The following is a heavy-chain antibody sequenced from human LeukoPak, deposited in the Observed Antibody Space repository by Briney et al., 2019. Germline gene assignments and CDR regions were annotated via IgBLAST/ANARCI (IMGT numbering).Heavy chain of an antibody. CDR1: GGSIRSYY. J-gene: IGHJ4*02. Sequence: PSETLSLICTVSGGSIRSYYWSWIRQPPGKGLEWIGYIYYSGSTNYNPSLKSRVTISVDTSKNRFSLKLSSVTAADTAVYYCARGFRTGQENYDYWGQGTLVTVSS. D-gene: IGHD2/OR15-2a*01. CDR2: IYYSGST. CDR3: ARGFRTGQENYDY. V-gene: IGHV4-59*01.